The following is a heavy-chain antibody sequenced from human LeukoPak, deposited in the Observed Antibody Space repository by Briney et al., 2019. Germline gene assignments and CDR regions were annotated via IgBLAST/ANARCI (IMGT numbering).Heavy chain of an antibody. V-gene: IGHV3-23*01. CDR3: TRVGYIDEGIDY. Sequence: PGGSLRLSCAASGFTFSSYAMNWVRQAPGKGLEWVSAISGSGGNTWYADSVKGRFTISRDNSKNTLYLQMNSLRAEDTAIYYCTRVGYIDEGIDYWGQGTLVTVSS. CDR1: GFTFSSYA. D-gene: IGHD5-24*01. J-gene: IGHJ4*02. CDR2: ISGSGGNT.